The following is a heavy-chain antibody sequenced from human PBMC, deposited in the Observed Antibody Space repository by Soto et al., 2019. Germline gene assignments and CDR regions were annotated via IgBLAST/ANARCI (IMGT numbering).Heavy chain of an antibody. CDR1: GYTFTSYG. D-gene: IGHD2-2*01. Sequence: GASVKVSCKASGYTFTSYGISWVRQAPGQGFEWMGWISAYNGNTNYAQKLQGRVTMTTETSTSTAYMELRSLRSDDTAVYYCARYCSSTSCYYYYGMDVWGQGTKVSVSS. V-gene: IGHV1-18*01. CDR2: ISAYNGNT. CDR3: ARYCSSTSCYYYYGMDV. J-gene: IGHJ6*02.